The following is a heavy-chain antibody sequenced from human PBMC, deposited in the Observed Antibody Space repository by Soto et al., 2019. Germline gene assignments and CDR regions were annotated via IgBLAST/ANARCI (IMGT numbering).Heavy chain of an antibody. CDR2: VSHDGRNT. Sequence: VQLVESGGGVVQPGRSLRLSCAASGFTFSDYAMHWVRQAPGKGLEWVAVVSHDGRNTHYADPVKGRFTISRDSSKNTVSLEMTSLRAEDTAVYYCARGGRQWLVTSDFNYWGQGALVTVSS. CDR1: GFTFSDYA. V-gene: IGHV3-30*03. J-gene: IGHJ4*02. D-gene: IGHD6-19*01. CDR3: ARGGRQWLVTSDFNY.